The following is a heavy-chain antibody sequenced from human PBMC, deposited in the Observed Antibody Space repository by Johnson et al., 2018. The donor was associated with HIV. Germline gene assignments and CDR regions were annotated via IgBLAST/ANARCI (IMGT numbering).Heavy chain of an antibody. J-gene: IGHJ3*02. CDR1: GFTFDEYG. D-gene: IGHD5-24*01. Sequence: VQLVESGGGVVRPGGSLRLSCEVSGFTFDEYGMSWVRQAPGKGLEWVSGINWNGGSTGYADSVKGRFTISRDNARNFLYLQMNSVRAEDTALYFCARVLNARPQWALDIWGKGTMVTVSS. V-gene: IGHV3-20*04. CDR2: INWNGGST. CDR3: ARVLNARPQWALDI.